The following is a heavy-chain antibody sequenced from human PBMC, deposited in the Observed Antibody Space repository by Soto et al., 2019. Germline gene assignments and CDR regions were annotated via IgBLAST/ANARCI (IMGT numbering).Heavy chain of an antibody. V-gene: IGHV4-4*02. CDR2: IYHSGST. Sequence: PSETLSLTCAVSGGSISRSNWWSWGRQPPGKGLEWIGEIYHSGSTNYNPSLKSRVTISVDKSKNQFSLKLSSVTAADTAVYYCARGYCSGGSCPYYFDYWGQGTLVTVS. CDR3: ARGYCSGGSCPYYFDY. D-gene: IGHD2-15*01. CDR1: GGSISRSNW. J-gene: IGHJ4*02.